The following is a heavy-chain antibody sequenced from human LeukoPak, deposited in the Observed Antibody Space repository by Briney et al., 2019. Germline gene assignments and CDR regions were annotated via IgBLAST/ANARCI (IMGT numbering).Heavy chain of an antibody. CDR2: ISGSGGST. V-gene: IGHV3-23*01. Sequence: GGSLRLSCAASGFTFSSYAMSWVRQAPGKGLEWVSAISGSGGSTYYADSVKGRFTISRDNSKNTLYLQMNSLRAEDTAVYYCAKDFLGGGAVAEWSWFDYWGQGTLVTVSS. J-gene: IGHJ4*02. CDR1: GFTFSSYA. D-gene: IGHD6-19*01. CDR3: AKDFLGGGAVAEWSWFDY.